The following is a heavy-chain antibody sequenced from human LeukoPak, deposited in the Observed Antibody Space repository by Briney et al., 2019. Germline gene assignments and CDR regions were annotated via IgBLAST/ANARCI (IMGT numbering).Heavy chain of an antibody. D-gene: IGHD6-19*01. Sequence: ASVKVSCKASGYTFIGYYMHWVRQAPGQGLEWMGWINPNSGGTNYAQKFQGRVTMTRDTSISTAYMELSRLRSDDTAVYYCARDSSGWNGRDYWGQGTLVTVSS. CDR1: GYTFIGYY. CDR2: INPNSGGT. V-gene: IGHV1-2*02. CDR3: ARDSSGWNGRDY. J-gene: IGHJ4*02.